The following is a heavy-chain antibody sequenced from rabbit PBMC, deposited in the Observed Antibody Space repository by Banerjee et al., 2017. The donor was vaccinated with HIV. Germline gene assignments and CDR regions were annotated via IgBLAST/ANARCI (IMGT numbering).Heavy chain of an antibody. V-gene: IGHV1S40*01. CDR1: GFDFSSNA. Sequence: QSLEESGGGLVQPEGSLTLTCKASGFDFSSNAMCWVRQAPGKGLEWIACIYVGSSGSTWYASWAKGRFTISKTSSTTVTLQMTSLTAADTATYFCARTGYAADGYAFNLWGPGTLVTV. CDR2: IYVGSSGST. D-gene: IGHD6-1*01. CDR3: ARTGYAADGYAFNL. J-gene: IGHJ4*01.